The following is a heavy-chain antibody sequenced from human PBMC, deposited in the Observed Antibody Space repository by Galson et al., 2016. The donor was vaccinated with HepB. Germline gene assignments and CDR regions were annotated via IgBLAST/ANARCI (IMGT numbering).Heavy chain of an antibody. J-gene: IGHJ4*02. Sequence: SLRLSCAASGFSFTTFWMTWIRQAPGKGLEWAANIKQDGSEKYYVESVKGRFTISRDNAKNSLHLQMTSLRAEDTAVYYCAVPGVNYWGQGTLVTVSS. V-gene: IGHV3-7*03. CDR3: AVPGVNY. CDR2: IKQDGSEK. CDR1: GFSFTTFW. D-gene: IGHD3-16*02.